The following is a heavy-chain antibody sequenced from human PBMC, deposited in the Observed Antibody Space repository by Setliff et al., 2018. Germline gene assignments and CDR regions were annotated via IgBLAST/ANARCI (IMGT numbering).Heavy chain of an antibody. CDR3: AREWQVGSGWVDTVDI. Sequence: GGSLRLSCAASGFTFSSYWMSWVRQAPGKGLEWVANIKQDGSEKYYVDSVKGRFTISRDNAKNTLYLQMNSLRAEDTAVYFCAREWQVGSGWVDTVDIWGQGTMVTVSS. CDR1: GFTFSSYW. V-gene: IGHV3-7*01. D-gene: IGHD1-26*01. CDR2: IKQDGSEK. J-gene: IGHJ3*02.